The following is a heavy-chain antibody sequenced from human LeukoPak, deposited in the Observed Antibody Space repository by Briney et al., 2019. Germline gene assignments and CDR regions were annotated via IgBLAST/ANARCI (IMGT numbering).Heavy chain of an antibody. CDR1: GGSISSGDYY. D-gene: IGHD3-22*01. Sequence: PSQTLSLTCTVSGGSISSGDYYWSWIRQPPGKGLEWIGYIYYSGSTYYNPSLKSRVIISVDTSKNQFSLKLSSVTAADTAVYYCARLYYYDSSGSWFDPWGQGTLVTVSS. CDR2: IYYSGST. J-gene: IGHJ5*02. CDR3: ARLYYYDSSGSWFDP. V-gene: IGHV4-30-4*01.